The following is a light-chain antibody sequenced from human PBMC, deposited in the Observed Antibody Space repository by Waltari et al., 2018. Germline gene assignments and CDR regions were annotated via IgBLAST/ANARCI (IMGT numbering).Light chain of an antibody. CDR1: HGLLQSNGYNY. Sequence: DIVLTQSPLTLAVTPGEPASISFRSSHGLLQSNGYNYLDWYLQKPGQSPRLLIYLRSNRAAGVPDRFSGSGSGTDFTLKISRVEAEDVGVYYCMQALQTPLTFGGGTKVEIK. CDR2: LRS. CDR3: MQALQTPLT. J-gene: IGKJ4*01. V-gene: IGKV2-28*01.